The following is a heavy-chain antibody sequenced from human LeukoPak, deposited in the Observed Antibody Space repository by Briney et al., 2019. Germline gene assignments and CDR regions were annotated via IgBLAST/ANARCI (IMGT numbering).Heavy chain of an antibody. CDR1: GGTFSSYT. Sequence: SVKVSCKASGGTFSSYTITWVRQAPGQGLEWMGGISPIFGTANYAQKFQGRVTITADESTSTAYMELSSLRSEDTAVYYCARYSNSRYGARGYYYGMDVWGQGTTVTVSS. J-gene: IGHJ6*02. CDR3: ARYSNSRYGARGYYYGMDV. D-gene: IGHD6-13*01. CDR2: ISPIFGTA. V-gene: IGHV1-69*01.